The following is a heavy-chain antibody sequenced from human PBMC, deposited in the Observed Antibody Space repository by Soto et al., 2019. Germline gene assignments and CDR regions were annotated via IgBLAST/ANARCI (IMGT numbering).Heavy chain of an antibody. CDR2: ISGIVGKT. Sequence: VGSLRLSCAASGFTFSTYAMSWVRQAPGKGLEWVSSISGIVGKTYYTDSVKGRFTISRDNAKNTLFLQMHGLRAEDTAVYFCAKGDILGFYGSWFDLWGPGTLVTVSS. D-gene: IGHD3-9*01. V-gene: IGHV3-23*01. CDR3: AKGDILGFYGSWFDL. J-gene: IGHJ5*02. CDR1: GFTFSTYA.